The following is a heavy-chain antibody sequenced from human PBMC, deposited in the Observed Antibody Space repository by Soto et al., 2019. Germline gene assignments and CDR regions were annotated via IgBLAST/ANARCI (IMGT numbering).Heavy chain of an antibody. CDR1: GYTFTSYG. V-gene: IGHV1-18*01. CDR2: ISAYSGNT. CDR3: ARDGRGLPQEIYYGMDV. Sequence: QVQLVQSGAEVKKPGASVKVSCKASGYTFTSYGISWVRQAPGQGLEWMGWISAYSGNTNYAQKLQGRVTMTTDTSTSTAYMELRSLRSDDTAVYYCARDGRGLPQEIYYGMDVWGQGTTVTVSS. D-gene: IGHD3-16*01. J-gene: IGHJ6*02.